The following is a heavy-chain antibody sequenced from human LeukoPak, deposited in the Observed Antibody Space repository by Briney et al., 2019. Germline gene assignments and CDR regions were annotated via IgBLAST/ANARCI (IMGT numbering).Heavy chain of an antibody. CDR2: INHSGST. V-gene: IGHV4-34*01. CDR3: ARGPRSSSCRGFQH. Sequence: SESLSLTCAVYGGSFSGYYWSWIRQPPGKGLEWIGEINHSGSTNHNPSLKSRITISVDTSKNQFSLKLSSVTAADTAVYYCARGPRSSSCRGFQHWGKGTPVSSSS. CDR1: GGSFSGYY. J-gene: IGHJ1*01. D-gene: IGHD6-13*01.